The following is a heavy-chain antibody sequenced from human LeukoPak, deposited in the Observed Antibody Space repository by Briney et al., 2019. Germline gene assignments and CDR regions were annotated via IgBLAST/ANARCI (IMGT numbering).Heavy chain of an antibody. CDR1: GGSISSGSYS. CDR3: ARDVAGTLYFDY. CDR2: FFYTGNT. V-gene: IGHV4-30-4*07. J-gene: IGHJ4*02. D-gene: IGHD6-19*01. Sequence: SETLSLTCAVSGGSISSGSYSCGWIRQPPGKGLEWIGYFFYTGNTYYNASLKSRVTISVDTSKNQFSLKLSSVTAADTAVYYCARDVAGTLYFDYWGQGTLVTVSS.